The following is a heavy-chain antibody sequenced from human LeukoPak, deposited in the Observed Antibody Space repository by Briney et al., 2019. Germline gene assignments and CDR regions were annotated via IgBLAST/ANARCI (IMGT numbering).Heavy chain of an antibody. Sequence: ASVKVSCKASGYTFTSYDINWVRQAAGQGLEWMGWMNPNSGNTGYAQKLQGRVTMTTDTSTSTAYMELRSLRSDDTAVYYCARTKWGCSGGSCYLGWFDPWGQGTLVTVSS. CDR1: GYTFTSYD. CDR2: MNPNSGNT. V-gene: IGHV1-8*01. D-gene: IGHD2-15*01. CDR3: ARTKWGCSGGSCYLGWFDP. J-gene: IGHJ5*02.